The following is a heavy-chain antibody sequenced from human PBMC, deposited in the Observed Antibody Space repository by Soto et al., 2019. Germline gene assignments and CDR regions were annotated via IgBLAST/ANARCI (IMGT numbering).Heavy chain of an antibody. CDR2: IYWDDDK. CDR1: GLSLSTSGVG. V-gene: IGHV2-5*02. J-gene: IGHJ4*02. Sequence: QITLKESGATLVKPTQTLTLTCTFSGLSLSTSGVGVGWFSQPPGKALEGLALIYWDDDKRYSPSLKSRLTIRKNTSKDQVVLTMTNMDPVDTATYYCALAGPILGSIIVVPAAIYWGQGTLVTVSS. CDR3: ALAGPILGSIIVVPAAIY. D-gene: IGHD2-2*01.